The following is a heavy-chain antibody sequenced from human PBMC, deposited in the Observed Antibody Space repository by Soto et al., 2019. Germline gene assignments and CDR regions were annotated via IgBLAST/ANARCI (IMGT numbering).Heavy chain of an antibody. D-gene: IGHD3-3*01. J-gene: IGHJ6*02. CDR1: GFTFSSYG. CDR3: ARDYRYDFWSGYYSYYYYGMDV. CDR2: IWYDGSNK. Sequence: GGSLRLSCAASGFTFSSYGMHWVRQAPGKGLEWVAVIWYDGSNKYYADSVKGRFTISRDNSKNTLYLQMNSLRAEDTAVYYCARDYRYDFWSGYYSYYYYGMDVWGQGTTVTVPS. V-gene: IGHV3-33*01.